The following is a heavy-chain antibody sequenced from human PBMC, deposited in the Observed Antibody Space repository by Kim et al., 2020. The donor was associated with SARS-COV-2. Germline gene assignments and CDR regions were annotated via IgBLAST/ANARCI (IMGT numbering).Heavy chain of an antibody. CDR2: IIPIFGTA. CDR1: GGTFSSYA. CDR3: ASTGVIALWYYYMDV. V-gene: IGHV1-69*13. Sequence: SVKVSCKASGGTFSSYAISWVRQAPGQGLEWMGGIIPIFGTANYAQKFQGRVTITADESTSTAYMELSSLRSEDTAVYYCASTGVIALWYYYMDVWGKGTTVTVSS. J-gene: IGHJ6*03. D-gene: IGHD2-21*01.